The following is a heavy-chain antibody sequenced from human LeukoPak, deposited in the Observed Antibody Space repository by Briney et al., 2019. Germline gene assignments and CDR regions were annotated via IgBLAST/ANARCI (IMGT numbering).Heavy chain of an antibody. D-gene: IGHD2/OR15-2a*01. V-gene: IGHV3-23*01. CDR2: IRGSGGST. J-gene: IGHJ2*01. Sequence: PGGSLRLSCAASGFTFSDYYMSWIRQAPGKGLEWVSGIRGSGGSTYYADSVKGRFTISRDNSKNTLYLQMNSLRAEDTAVYYCAKDPSTTTSWYFDLWGRGTLVTVSS. CDR1: GFTFSDYY. CDR3: AKDPSTTTSWYFDL.